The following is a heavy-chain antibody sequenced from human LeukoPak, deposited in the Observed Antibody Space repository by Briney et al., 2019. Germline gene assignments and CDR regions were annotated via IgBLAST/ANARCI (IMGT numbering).Heavy chain of an antibody. CDR2: ISYDGSNK. D-gene: IGHD3-10*02. J-gene: IGHJ4*02. Sequence: GMSLRLSCAASGFTLSSYAIHWVRQAPGKGLEWVAVISYDGSNKYYADSVKGRFTISRDNSKNTLHLQMNSLRAEDTAVYYCARNRVFGDFTVFDHWGQGALVTVSS. CDR3: ARNRVFGDFTVFDH. CDR1: GFTLSSYA. V-gene: IGHV3-30*04.